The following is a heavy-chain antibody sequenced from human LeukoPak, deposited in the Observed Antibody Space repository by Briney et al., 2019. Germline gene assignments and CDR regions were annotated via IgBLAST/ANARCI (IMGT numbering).Heavy chain of an antibody. CDR2: INSDGSST. CDR3: ARDLTSCGGDCYYGHFDY. CDR1: GFTFSSYW. V-gene: IGHV3-74*01. Sequence: PGGSLRLSCAASGFTFSSYWMHWVRQAPGKGLVWVSRINSDGSSTDYADSVKGRFTISRDNAKHTLHLQMNSLRAEDTAVYYCARDLTSCGGDCYYGHFDYWGQGTLVTVSS. J-gene: IGHJ4*02. D-gene: IGHD2-21*02.